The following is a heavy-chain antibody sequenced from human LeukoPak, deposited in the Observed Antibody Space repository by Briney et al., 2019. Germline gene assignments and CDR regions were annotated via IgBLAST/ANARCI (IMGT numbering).Heavy chain of an antibody. CDR2: IIPIFGTA. CDR3: ARVSYSSGWYGLDY. V-gene: IGHV1-69*05. Sequence: ASVKVSCKAPGGTFSSYTISWVRQAPGQGLEWMGRIIPIFGTANYAQKFQGRVTITTDESTSTAYMELSSLRSEDTAVYYCARVSYSSGWYGLDYWGQGTLVTVSS. CDR1: GGTFSSYT. D-gene: IGHD6-19*01. J-gene: IGHJ4*02.